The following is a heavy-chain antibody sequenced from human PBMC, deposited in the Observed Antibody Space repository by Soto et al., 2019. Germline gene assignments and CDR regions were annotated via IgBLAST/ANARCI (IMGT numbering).Heavy chain of an antibody. CDR1: GFTFSSYS. CDR2: ISISSSTI. CDR3: LSGNSPSST. J-gene: IGHJ5*02. D-gene: IGHD5-12*01. Sequence: PGGSLRLSCAASGFTFSSYSMNWVRQAPWRGLEWVSYISISSSTIYYAVSLKGRFTISRDNAKNSLYLQMNSLRVEDTAVYYCLSGNSPSSTWGQGTLVTVSS. V-gene: IGHV3-48*01.